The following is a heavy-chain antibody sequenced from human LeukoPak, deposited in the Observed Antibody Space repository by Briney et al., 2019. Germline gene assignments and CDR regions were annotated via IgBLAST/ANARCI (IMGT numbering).Heavy chain of an antibody. CDR2: IYYSGST. D-gene: IGHD3-3*01. CDR1: GGSISSGDYY. V-gene: IGHV4-30-4*08. J-gene: IGHJ6*03. Sequence: SETLSLTCTVSGGSISSGDYYWSWIRQPPGKGLERIGYIYYSGSTYYNPSLKSRVTISVDTSKNQFSLKLSSVTAADTAVYYCARGFSYYDFWSGYYYYYYMDVWGKGTTVTVSS. CDR3: ARGFSYYDFWSGYYYYYYMDV.